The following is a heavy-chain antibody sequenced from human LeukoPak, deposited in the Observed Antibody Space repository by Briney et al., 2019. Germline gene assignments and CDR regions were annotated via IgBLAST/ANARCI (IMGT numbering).Heavy chain of an antibody. CDR1: GFTFSSYS. J-gene: IGHJ4*02. V-gene: IGHV3-21*01. Sequence: GGSLRLSCAASGFTFSSYSMNWVRQAPGKGLEWVASISSSSSYIYYADSVKGRFTISRDNAKNSLYLQMNSLRADDTAVYCCARGEQLVLGDWGQGTLVTVSS. CDR2: ISSSSSYI. D-gene: IGHD6-13*01. CDR3: ARGEQLVLGD.